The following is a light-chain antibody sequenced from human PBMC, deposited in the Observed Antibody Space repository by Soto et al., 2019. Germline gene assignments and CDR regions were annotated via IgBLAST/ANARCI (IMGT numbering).Light chain of an antibody. Sequence: EIVLTQSPATLSLSPVERATLSCRASQGVSSYLAWFQQKPGQAPRLLIYGARTRATGVPDRFSASGSGTDFSLTISRLGPEDFAVYYCQQYGTSPWTFGQGTKV. CDR3: QQYGTSPWT. CDR1: QGVSSY. J-gene: IGKJ1*01. V-gene: IGKV3-20*01. CDR2: GAR.